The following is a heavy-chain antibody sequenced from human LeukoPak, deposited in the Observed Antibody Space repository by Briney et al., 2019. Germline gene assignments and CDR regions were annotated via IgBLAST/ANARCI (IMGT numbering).Heavy chain of an antibody. CDR3: ARALEVPHRGVEYYFDY. Sequence: QPGGSLRLSCAASGFTFSSYWMHWVRQAPGEGLVWVSRINSDGSSTSYADSVKGRFTISRDNAKNTLYLQMNSLRAEDTAVYYCARALEVPHRGVEYYFDYWGQGTLVTVSS. V-gene: IGHV3-74*01. CDR1: GFTFSSYW. CDR2: INSDGSST. J-gene: IGHJ4*02. D-gene: IGHD3-3*01.